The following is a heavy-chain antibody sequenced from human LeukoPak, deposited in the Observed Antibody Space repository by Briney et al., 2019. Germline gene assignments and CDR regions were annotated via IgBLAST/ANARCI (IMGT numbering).Heavy chain of an antibody. V-gene: IGHV1-18*01. CDR3: ARGAKLYSGSYYDY. CDR2: ISSYNGNT. Sequence: ASVKVSCKASGYTFTSYGISWVRQAPGQGLEWMGWISSYNGNTNYAQKLQGRVTMTTDTSTSAAYMELRSLRSDDTAVYYCARGAKLYSGSYYDYWGQGTLVTVSS. CDR1: GYTFTSYG. J-gene: IGHJ4*02. D-gene: IGHD1-26*01.